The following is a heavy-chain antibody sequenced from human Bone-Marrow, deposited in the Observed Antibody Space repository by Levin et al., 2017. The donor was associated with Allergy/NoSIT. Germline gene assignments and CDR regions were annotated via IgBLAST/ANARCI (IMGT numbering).Heavy chain of an antibody. D-gene: IGHD3-16*02. V-gene: IGHV4-30-4*01. CDR3: ARAAYYEFVWGSFRFFDH. J-gene: IGHJ4*02. CDR2: IYYSGST. CDR1: GGSLTNGDYY. Sequence: SETLSLTCAVSGGSLTNGDYYWSWIRQSPGKGLERIGYIYYSGSTYYNPSLKSRVLISIDTSENQFSLKLKSVTAADTAVYFCARAAYYEFVWGSFRFFDHWGQGSLVTVSS.